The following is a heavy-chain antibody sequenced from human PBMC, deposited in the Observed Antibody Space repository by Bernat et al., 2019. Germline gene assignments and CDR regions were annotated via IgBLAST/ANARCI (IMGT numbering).Heavy chain of an antibody. Sequence: QVQLQESGPRLVKPSETLSLTCTVSGGSISNYYWSWIRQPPGKGLEWIGYIHDSGSTNYNPSLKSRVSISVDTSKNQFSLKPSSVTAADTAVYYCARGYNYGYVYFDSWGQGTLVTVSS. CDR1: GGSISNYY. CDR3: ARGYNYGYVYFDS. CDR2: IHDSGST. V-gene: IGHV4-59*01. J-gene: IGHJ4*02. D-gene: IGHD5-18*01.